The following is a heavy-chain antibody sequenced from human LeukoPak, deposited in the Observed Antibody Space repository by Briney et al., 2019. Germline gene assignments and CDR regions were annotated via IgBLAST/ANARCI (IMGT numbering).Heavy chain of an antibody. CDR1: GYIFTSYG. V-gene: IGHV1-18*01. D-gene: IGHD6-13*01. Sequence: WASVKVSCKASGYIFTSYGISWVRQAPGQGLEWMGWISAYNGNTNYAQKLQGRVTMTTDTSTSTAYMELRSLRSDDTAVYYCARDLAPGYSSSWSPNDAFDIWGQGTMVTVSS. J-gene: IGHJ3*02. CDR3: ARDLAPGYSSSWSPNDAFDI. CDR2: ISAYNGNT.